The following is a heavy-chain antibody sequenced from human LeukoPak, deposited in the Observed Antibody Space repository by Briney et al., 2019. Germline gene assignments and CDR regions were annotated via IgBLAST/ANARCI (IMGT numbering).Heavy chain of an antibody. CDR1: GYTFTGYY. D-gene: IGHD3-22*01. J-gene: IGHJ4*02. CDR3: ARGNVGPYDNSGYYSFDY. V-gene: IGHV1-2*02. CDR2: INPNNGDT. Sequence: ASVKVSCKASGYTFTGYYMHWMRQAPGQRFEWMGWINPNNGDTNYAQKFQGRVTMTRDTSISTAYLELSRLRSDDTAVYYCARGNVGPYDNSGYYSFDYWGQGTLVTVSS.